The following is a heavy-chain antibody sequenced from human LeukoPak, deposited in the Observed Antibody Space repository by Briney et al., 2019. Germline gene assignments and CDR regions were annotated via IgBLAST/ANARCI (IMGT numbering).Heavy chain of an antibody. J-gene: IGHJ6*03. CDR1: GYTFTSYA. CDR3: ARVAVTTIDYYYYYMDV. Sequence: AASVKVSCKASGYTFTSYAMHWVRQAPGQRLEWMGWINAGNGNTKYSQKFQGRVTITRDTSASTAYMELSSLRSEDTAVYYCARVAVTTIDYYYYYMDVWGKGTTVTVSS. CDR2: INAGNGNT. V-gene: IGHV1-3*01. D-gene: IGHD4-11*01.